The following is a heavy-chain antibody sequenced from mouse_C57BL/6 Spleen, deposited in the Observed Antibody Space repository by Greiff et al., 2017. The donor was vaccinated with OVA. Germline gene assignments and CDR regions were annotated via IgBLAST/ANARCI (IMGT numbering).Heavy chain of an antibody. CDR2: IIYDGSN. CDR3: ARDGGTDWYFDV. J-gene: IGHJ1*03. Sequence: VQLKQSGPGLVKPSQSLSLTCSVTGYSITSGYYWNWIRQFPGNKLEWMGYIIYDGSNNYNPSLKNRISITRDTSKNQFFLKLNSVTTEDTATYYCARDGGTDWYFDVWGTGTTVTVSS. V-gene: IGHV3-6*01. CDR1: GYSITSGYY. D-gene: IGHD1-1*02.